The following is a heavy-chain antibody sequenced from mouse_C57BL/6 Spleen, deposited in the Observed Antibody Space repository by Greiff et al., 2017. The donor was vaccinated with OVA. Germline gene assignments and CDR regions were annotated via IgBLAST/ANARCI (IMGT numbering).Heavy chain of an antibody. V-gene: IGHV3-6*01. J-gene: IGHJ3*01. Sequence: EVKLMESGPGLVKPSQSLSLTCSVTGYSITSGYYWNWIRQFPGNKLEWMGYISYDGSNNYNPSLKNRISITRDTSKNQFFLKLNSVTTEDTATYYCARDITTGFAYWGQGTLVTVSA. D-gene: IGHD1-1*01. CDR3: ARDITTGFAY. CDR1: GYSITSGYY. CDR2: ISYDGSN.